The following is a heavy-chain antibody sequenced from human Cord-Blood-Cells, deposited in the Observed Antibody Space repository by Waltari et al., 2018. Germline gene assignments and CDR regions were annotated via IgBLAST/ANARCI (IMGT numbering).Heavy chain of an antibody. V-gene: IGHV4-39*01. CDR2: IYYSGST. CDR1: GGSISSSSYY. CDR3: ASLNWGDFDY. Sequence: ESGPGLVKPSETQSLTCTVSGGSISSSSYYWGWIRQPPGKGLEWIGSIYYSGSTYYNPSLKSRVTISVDTSKNQFSLKLSSVTAADTAVYYCASLNWGDFDYWGQGTLVTVSS. D-gene: IGHD7-27*01. J-gene: IGHJ4*02.